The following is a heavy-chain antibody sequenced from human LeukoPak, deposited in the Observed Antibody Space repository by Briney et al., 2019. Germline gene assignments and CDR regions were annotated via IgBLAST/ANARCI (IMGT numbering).Heavy chain of an antibody. V-gene: IGHV3-7*01. CDR2: IKQDGSEK. D-gene: IGHD3-10*01. Sequence: PGGSLRLSCAASGFTFSSYWMSWVRQAPGKGPEWVANIKQDGSEKYYVDSVKGRFTISRDNAKNSLYLQMNSLRAEDTAVYYCARESMVRGVIPPYYYYYMDVWGKGTTVTVSS. CDR3: ARESMVRGVIPPYYYYYMDV. J-gene: IGHJ6*03. CDR1: GFTFSSYW.